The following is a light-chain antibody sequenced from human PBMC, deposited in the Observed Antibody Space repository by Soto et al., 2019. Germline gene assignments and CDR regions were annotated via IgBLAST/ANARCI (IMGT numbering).Light chain of an antibody. V-gene: IGLV2-11*01. CDR1: SSDVGSYNF. Sequence: QSALTQPRSVSGSPGQSVTISCTGTSSDVGSYNFVSWHQQHPGKAPKLMIYDVAKRPPGVPDRFSGSKSGNTASLTISGLQAEDEADYYCCTFAGRYSYVFGSGTKV. CDR3: CTFAGRYSYV. CDR2: DVA. J-gene: IGLJ1*01.